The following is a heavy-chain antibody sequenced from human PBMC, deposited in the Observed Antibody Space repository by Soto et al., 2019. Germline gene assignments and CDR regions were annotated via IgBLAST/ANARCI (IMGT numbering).Heavy chain of an antibody. D-gene: IGHD6-19*01. V-gene: IGHV1-18*04. CDR3: ARRVRVAGLPEGYYYYGMDV. Sequence: QVQLVQSGAEVKKPGASVKVSCKASGYTFTSYGISWVRQAPGQGLEWMGWISAYNGNTNYAQKLQGRVTMTTDTSTITAYMELRSLRSDDTAVYYCARRVRVAGLPEGYYYYGMDVWGQGTTVTVSS. CDR1: GYTFTSYG. CDR2: ISAYNGNT. J-gene: IGHJ6*02.